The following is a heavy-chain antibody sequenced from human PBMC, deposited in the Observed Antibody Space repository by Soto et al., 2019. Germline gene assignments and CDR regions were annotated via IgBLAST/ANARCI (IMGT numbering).Heavy chain of an antibody. Sequence: QVQLVESGGGVVQPGRSLRLSCAASGFTFSSYAMHWVRQAPGKGLEWVAVISYDGSNKYYADSVKGRFTISRDNSKNTLYLQMNSLRAEDTAVYYCARERCSGGSCLYYYGMDVWDQGTTVTVSS. J-gene: IGHJ6*02. CDR3: ARERCSGGSCLYYYGMDV. V-gene: IGHV3-30-3*01. D-gene: IGHD2-15*01. CDR2: ISYDGSNK. CDR1: GFTFSSYA.